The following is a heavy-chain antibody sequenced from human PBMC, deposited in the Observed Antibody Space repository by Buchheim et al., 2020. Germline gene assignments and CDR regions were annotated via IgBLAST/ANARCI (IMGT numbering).Heavy chain of an antibody. D-gene: IGHD1-26*01. CDR3: ARVRLTSWGAFDY. CDR2: VSSTSKTI. CDR1: GFVFSDYY. V-gene: IGHV3-11*01. J-gene: IGHJ4*02. Sequence: QVQLVESGGALVKPGGSLRLSCAASGFVFSDYYMTWIRQAPGKGREWVSYVSSTSKTIYYADSVKGRFAISRDNDDNSLFLQMNRLRADDTAVYYCARVRLTSWGAFDYWGQGT.